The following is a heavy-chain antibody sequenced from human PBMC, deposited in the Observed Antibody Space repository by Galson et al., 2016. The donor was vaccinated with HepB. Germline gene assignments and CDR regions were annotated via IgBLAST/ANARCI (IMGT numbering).Heavy chain of an antibody. Sequence: SLRLSCAASGFTLNGLAVHWVRQASGKGLEWVARMKSRSGNYATAYAGSVNGRFTISRDDAINTAYLQMNSLRVEDTAVYYCGELPDLIDDREIRGDFNYWGQGIVVTVSS. CDR3: GELPDLIDDREIRGDFNY. D-gene: IGHD3-10*01. CDR1: GFTLNGLA. J-gene: IGHJ4*02. V-gene: IGHV3-73*01. CDR2: MKSRSGNYAT.